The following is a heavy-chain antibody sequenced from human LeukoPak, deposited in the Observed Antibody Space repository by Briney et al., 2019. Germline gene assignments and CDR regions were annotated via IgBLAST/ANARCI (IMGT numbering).Heavy chain of an antibody. V-gene: IGHV1-46*01. D-gene: IGHD5-12*01. CDR3: ARGAPTTRIGAGRFVY. CDR2: INPSGGST. Sequence: ASVKVSCKTSGSTFGSYAISWVRQAPGQGLEWMGEINPSGGSTSYAQKIQGRLTVTRDTYTNTVYMDLSSLRSEDTATYYCARGAPTTRIGAGRFVYWGEGSLLTVAS. CDR1: GSTFGSYA. J-gene: IGHJ4*02.